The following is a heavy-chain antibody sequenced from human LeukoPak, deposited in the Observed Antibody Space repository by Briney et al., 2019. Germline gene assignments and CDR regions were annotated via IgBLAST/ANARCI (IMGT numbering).Heavy chain of an antibody. CDR1: GGSISSGGYY. CDR3: ARGPSTTGTTCFDP. CDR2: IYYSGST. V-gene: IGHV4-31*03. D-gene: IGHD1-1*01. Sequence: SQTLSLTCTVSGGSISSGGYYWSWIRQHPGKGLEWIGYIYYSGSTYYNPSLKSRVTISVDTSNNQFSLKLSSVTAADTAVYYCARGPSTTGTTCFDPWGQGTLVTVSS. J-gene: IGHJ5*02.